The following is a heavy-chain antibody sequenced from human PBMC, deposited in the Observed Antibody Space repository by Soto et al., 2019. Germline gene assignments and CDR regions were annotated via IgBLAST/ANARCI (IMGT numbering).Heavy chain of an antibody. CDR2: ISYDGSNK. J-gene: IGHJ4*02. CDR1: GFTFSSYG. D-gene: IGHD6-13*01. CDR3: ARRAAAAGTDY. Sequence: PGGSLRLSCAASGFTFSSYGMHWVRQAPGKGLEWVAVISYDGSNKYYADSVKGRFTISRDNSKNTLYLQMNSLRAEDTAVYYCARRAAAAGTDYWGQGTLVTVSS. V-gene: IGHV3-30*03.